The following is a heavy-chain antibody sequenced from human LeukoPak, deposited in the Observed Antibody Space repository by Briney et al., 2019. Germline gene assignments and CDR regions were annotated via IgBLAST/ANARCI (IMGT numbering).Heavy chain of an antibody. CDR3: AKVPTVTLDY. V-gene: IGHV3-23*01. CDR2: ISGSGGST. Sequence: GGSLRLSCAASGFTFISYAMTWVRQAPGKRLEWVSAISGSGGSTYYADSVKGRFTISRDNSKNTLYLQMNSLRAEDTAVYYCAKVPTVTLDYWGQGTLVTVSS. CDR1: GFTFISYA. J-gene: IGHJ4*02. D-gene: IGHD4-17*01.